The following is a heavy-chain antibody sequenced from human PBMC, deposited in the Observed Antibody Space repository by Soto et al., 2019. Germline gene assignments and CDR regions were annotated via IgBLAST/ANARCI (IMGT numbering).Heavy chain of an antibody. J-gene: IGHJ5*02. CDR3: ARAGYYGSGSYYKWPHNWFDP. V-gene: IGHV4-30-4*01. D-gene: IGHD3-10*01. Sequence: SETLSLTCTVSGGSISSGDYYWSWIRQPPGKGLEWIGYIYYSGSTYYNPSLKSRVTISVDTSKNQFSLKLSSVTAADTAVYYCARAGYYGSGSYYKWPHNWFDPWGQGTLVTVSS. CDR2: IYYSGST. CDR1: GGSISSGDYY.